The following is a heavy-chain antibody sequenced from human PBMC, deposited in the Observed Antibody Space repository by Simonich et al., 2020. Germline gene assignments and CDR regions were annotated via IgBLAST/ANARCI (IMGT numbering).Heavy chain of an antibody. V-gene: IGHV1-18*01. CDR2: IIASKCNP. Sequence: QVQLVQSGAEVKKPGASVKVSCKASGYTLTSYGISWVRQAPGQGLEWWGWIIASKCNPNYEQKLQGGVTMTTDTSTSTAYMELRSRRSDDTAVYYCARDQGGRAAAATDYWGQGTLVTVSS. J-gene: IGHJ4*02. D-gene: IGHD6-13*01. CDR3: ARDQGGRAAAATDY. CDR1: GYTLTSYG.